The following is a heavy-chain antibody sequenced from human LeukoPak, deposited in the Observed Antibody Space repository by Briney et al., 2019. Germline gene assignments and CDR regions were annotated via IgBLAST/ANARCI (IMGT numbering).Heavy chain of an antibody. J-gene: IGHJ5*02. Sequence: GASVKVSCTASGYIFSDYYMHWVRQAPGQGLEWMGWIKPDSGGTNYEQKFQGRVIMTLDTSISTAYMELTRLTSDDTAVYYCLRGSAMVTTYRGGNWFDPWGQGTLVTVSS. CDR1: GYIFSDYY. CDR2: IKPDSGGT. CDR3: LRGSAMVTTYRGGNWFDP. D-gene: IGHD5-18*01. V-gene: IGHV1-2*02.